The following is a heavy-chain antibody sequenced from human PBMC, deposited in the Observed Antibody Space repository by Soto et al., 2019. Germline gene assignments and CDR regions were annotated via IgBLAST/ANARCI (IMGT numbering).Heavy chain of an antibody. J-gene: IGHJ4*02. CDR3: AKGSQASRPYYFDY. D-gene: IGHD2-21*01. CDR2: FYRGGST. V-gene: IGHV3-53*01. Sequence: TGGSLRLSCEVSGFSVSDSSMSWVRQAPGKGLKWVSVFYRGGSTYYADSVKGRFTISRDNSKNTLYLQMNSLRAEDTAVYYCAKGSQASRPYYFDYWGQGTQVTVSS. CDR1: GFSVSDSS.